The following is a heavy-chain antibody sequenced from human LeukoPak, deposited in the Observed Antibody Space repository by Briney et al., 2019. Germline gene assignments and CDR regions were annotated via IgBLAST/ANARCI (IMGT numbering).Heavy chain of an antibody. CDR1: GFTFSSYE. J-gene: IGHJ6*03. D-gene: IGHD3-3*01. Sequence: PGGSLRLSCAASGFTFSSYEMNWVRQAPGKGLEWVSYISSSGSTIYYADSVKGRFTISRDNSKNTLYLQMNSLRAEDTAVYYCAKVWSAHPNYYYMDVWGKGTTVTVSS. CDR2: ISSSGSTI. V-gene: IGHV3-48*03. CDR3: AKVWSAHPNYYYMDV.